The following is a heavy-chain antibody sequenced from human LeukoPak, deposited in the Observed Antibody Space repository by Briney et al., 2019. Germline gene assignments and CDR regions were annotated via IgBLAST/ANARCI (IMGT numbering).Heavy chain of an antibody. CDR3: ARARSGKWGFDY. CDR2: INHSGST. CDR1: GGSFSGYY. V-gene: IGHV4-34*01. Sequence: PSETLSLTCAVYGGSFSGYYWSWIRQPPGKGLGWIGEINHSGSTNYNPSLMSRVTISVDTSKNQFSLKLSSVTAADTAVYYCARARSGKWGFDYWGQGTLVTVSS. J-gene: IGHJ4*02. D-gene: IGHD1-26*01.